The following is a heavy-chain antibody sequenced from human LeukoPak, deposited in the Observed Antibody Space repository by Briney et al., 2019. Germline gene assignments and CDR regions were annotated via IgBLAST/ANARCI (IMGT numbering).Heavy chain of an antibody. Sequence: GSLRLSCAASGFAFSSYDMHLVRQVSGKGLEWVSAIGHAGDTYYADSVKGRFTISREDAKNYFFLQMNSLRAGDTAVYFCAALGDSIYWGQGTLVTVSS. J-gene: IGHJ4*02. CDR2: IGHAGDT. V-gene: IGHV3-13*01. CDR1: GFAFSSYD. CDR3: AALGDSIY. D-gene: IGHD1-26*01.